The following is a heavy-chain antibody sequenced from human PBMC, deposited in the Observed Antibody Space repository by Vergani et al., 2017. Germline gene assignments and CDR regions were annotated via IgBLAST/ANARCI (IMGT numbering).Heavy chain of an antibody. V-gene: IGHV1-46*01. J-gene: IGHJ4*02. CDR3: ARELTGLQGEPTRSLNY. CDR1: GYTFTSYY. D-gene: IGHD3-9*01. CDR2: INPSGGST. Sequence: QVQLVQSGAEVKKPGASVKVSCKASGYTFTSYYMHWVRQAPGQGLEWMGIINPSGGSTSYAQKFQGRVTMTRDTSTSTVYMELSSLRSEDTAAYYCARELTGLQGEPTRSLNYWGQGTLVTVSS.